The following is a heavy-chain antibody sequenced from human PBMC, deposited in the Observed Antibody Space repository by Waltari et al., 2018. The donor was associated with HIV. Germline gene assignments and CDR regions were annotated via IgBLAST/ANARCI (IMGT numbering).Heavy chain of an antibody. D-gene: IGHD4-17*01. Sequence: EVQLVESGGGLVQPGGSLRLSCAASGFSFSSYWMHWVCQALGKGLVWVSRINSDGSSTSYADSVKGRFTISRDNAKNTLYLQMNSLRAEDTAVYYCARVSGHDYGENYFDYWGQGTLVTVSS. CDR2: INSDGSST. CDR3: ARVSGHDYGENYFDY. J-gene: IGHJ4*02. CDR1: GFSFSSYW. V-gene: IGHV3-74*01.